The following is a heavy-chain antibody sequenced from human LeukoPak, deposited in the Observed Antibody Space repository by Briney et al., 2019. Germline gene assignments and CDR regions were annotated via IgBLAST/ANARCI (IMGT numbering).Heavy chain of an antibody. V-gene: IGHV3-21*01. D-gene: IGHD1-7*01. CDR2: ISRTSAYI. Sequence: GGSLRLSCAASGFTFSSYAMKWVRQAPGKGLEWVSAISRTSAYIYYSDSVKGRFTISRDNSKNTLYLQMNSLRAEDTAVYYCAKSPGGTTPHYFDYWGQGTLVTVSS. CDR3: AKSPGGTTPHYFDY. J-gene: IGHJ4*02. CDR1: GFTFSSYA.